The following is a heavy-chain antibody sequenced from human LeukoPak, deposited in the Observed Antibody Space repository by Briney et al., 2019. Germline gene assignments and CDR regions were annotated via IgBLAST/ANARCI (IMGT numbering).Heavy chain of an antibody. Sequence: ASVKVSCKASDYTFTSYGISWVRQAPGQGLEWMGWISAYNGNTNYAQKLQGRVTMTTDTSTSTAYMELRSLRSDDTAVYYCARVPIVGADDAFDIWGQGTMVTVSS. V-gene: IGHV1-18*01. CDR1: DYTFTSYG. J-gene: IGHJ3*02. D-gene: IGHD1-26*01. CDR2: ISAYNGNT. CDR3: ARVPIVGADDAFDI.